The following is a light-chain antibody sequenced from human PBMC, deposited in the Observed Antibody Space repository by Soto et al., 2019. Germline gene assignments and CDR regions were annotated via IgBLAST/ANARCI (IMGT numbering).Light chain of an antibody. CDR1: QSISDA. CDR3: QQYNNWPWT. Sequence: EIVITQSPATLSASKGGRATLSCRASQSISDALAWYQQKPGQAPRLLIYSASRRANGFPGRFSGSGSGTDFTLTISSLQSEDLIVYYCQQYNNWPWTFGQGTKVDIK. J-gene: IGKJ1*01. V-gene: IGKV3-15*01. CDR2: SAS.